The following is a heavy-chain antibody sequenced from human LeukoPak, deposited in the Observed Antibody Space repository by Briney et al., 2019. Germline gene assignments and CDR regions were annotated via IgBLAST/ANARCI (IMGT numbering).Heavy chain of an antibody. Sequence: PGESLTLSCAASGLTFSSYSMSWVRQAPGKGLDWVSSISATKGSRFYADSVRGRFTISSDNAKNTLHPQMHSLEAEDTAVYQFAIDGSGTGDIDYWGLGTLVTVSS. CDR3: AIDGSGTGDIDY. V-gene: IGHV3-23*01. D-gene: IGHD1-7*01. CDR1: GLTFSSYS. CDR2: ISATKGSR. J-gene: IGHJ4*02.